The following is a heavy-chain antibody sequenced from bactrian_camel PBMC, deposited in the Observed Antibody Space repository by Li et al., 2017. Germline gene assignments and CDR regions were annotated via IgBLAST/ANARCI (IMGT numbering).Heavy chain of an antibody. CDR1: GYTYSTYY. CDR2: IYTRTT. Sequence: VQLVESGGGSVQPGGSLRLSCKVSGYTYSTYYMAWFRQAPGKERELVAAIYTRTTFYTDAVKGRFTVSQADDRNTVRLQMDSLRPEDTSMYYCAAYCGDYCRPIYDYDYWGQGTQVTVS. V-gene: IGHV3S40*01. D-gene: IGHD4*01. CDR3: AAYCGDYCRPIYDYDY. J-gene: IGHJ4*01.